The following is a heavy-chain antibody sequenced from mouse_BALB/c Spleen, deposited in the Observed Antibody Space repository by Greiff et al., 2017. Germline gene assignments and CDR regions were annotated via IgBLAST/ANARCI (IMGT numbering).Heavy chain of an antibody. J-gene: IGHJ4*01. Sequence: VQLQQSGPGLVKPSQSLSLTCTVTGYSITSYYAWNWIRQFPGNKLEWMGYISYSGSTSYNPSLKSRISITRDTSKNQFFLQLNSVTTEDTATYYCARFTTANYAMDYWGQGTSVTVSS. CDR3: ARFTTANYAMDY. V-gene: IGHV3-2*02. CDR2: ISYSGST. CDR1: GYSITSYYA. D-gene: IGHD1-2*01.